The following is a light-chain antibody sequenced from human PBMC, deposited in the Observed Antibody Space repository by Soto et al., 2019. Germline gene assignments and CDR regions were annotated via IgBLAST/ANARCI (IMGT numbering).Light chain of an antibody. J-gene: IGKJ3*01. Sequence: DIQMTQSPSTLSASVGDRVTITCRASQSISTWLAWYQQKPGTAPKLLIYRASNLESGVPSRFSGSGSGTEFTLTISSRQPDDFANYYCQQYTTYTGTFGPGTKVDIK. CDR3: QQYTTYTGT. V-gene: IGKV1-5*03. CDR2: RAS. CDR1: QSISTW.